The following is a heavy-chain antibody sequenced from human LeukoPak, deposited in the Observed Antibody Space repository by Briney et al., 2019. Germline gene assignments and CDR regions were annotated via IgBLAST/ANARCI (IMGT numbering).Heavy chain of an antibody. J-gene: IGHJ6*03. D-gene: IGHD1-26*01. Sequence: GGSLRLSCTGSGFTFGDYAMNWFRQAPGKGLEWVGFIRSKSYGGTIEYAASVKGRFTISRDDSKSIAYLQMNSLKTEDTAVYYCAKDSGSYYYYYYYMDVWGKGTTVTVSS. CDR3: AKDSGSYYYYYYYMDV. CDR1: GFTFGDYA. CDR2: IRSKSYGGTI. V-gene: IGHV3-49*03.